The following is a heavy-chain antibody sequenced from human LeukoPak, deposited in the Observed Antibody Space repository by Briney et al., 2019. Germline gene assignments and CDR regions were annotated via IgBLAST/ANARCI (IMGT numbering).Heavy chain of an antibody. CDR3: ARPFYGNFPLFTSGYMDV. J-gene: IGHJ6*03. Sequence: GGSLRLSCAASGFTFSSYSMNWVRQAPGKGLEWVSYISSSSSTIYYADSVKGRFTISRDNAKNSLYLQMNSLRAEDTAVYYCARPFYGNFPLFTSGYMDVWGKGTTVTVSS. D-gene: IGHD4-11*01. V-gene: IGHV3-48*01. CDR2: ISSSSSTI. CDR1: GFTFSSYS.